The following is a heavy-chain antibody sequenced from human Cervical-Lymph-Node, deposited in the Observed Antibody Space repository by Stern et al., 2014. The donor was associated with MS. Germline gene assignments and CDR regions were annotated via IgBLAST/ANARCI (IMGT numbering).Heavy chain of an antibody. Sequence: VQLVESGGGLVQPGRSLRLSCAASGFTFDDYAMHWVRQATGKGLEWVSGITWNSVSVGYADSVKGRFTISRDNAKNSLYLQMNSLRGDDTALYYCAKGSGGSGYYPVALDYWGQGTLVTVSS. CDR1: GFTFDDYA. V-gene: IGHV3-9*01. CDR2: ITWNSVSV. J-gene: IGHJ4*02. CDR3: AKGSGGSGYYPVALDY. D-gene: IGHD3-3*01.